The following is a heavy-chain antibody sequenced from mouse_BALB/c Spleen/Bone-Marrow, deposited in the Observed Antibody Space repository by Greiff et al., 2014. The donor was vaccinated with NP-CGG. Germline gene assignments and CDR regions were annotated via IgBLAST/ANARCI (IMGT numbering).Heavy chain of an antibody. Sequence: VQLQQSGPGLVQPSQSLSITCTVSGFSLTGYGVHWVRQSPGKGLEWLGVIWSGGSTDYNAAFISRLSISKDNSKSQVFFKMSSLQANDTAIYYCARNSRGYGNSFAYWGQGTLVTVSA. V-gene: IGHV2-2*02. CDR2: IWSGGST. J-gene: IGHJ3*01. CDR3: ARNSRGYGNSFAY. CDR1: GFSLTGYG. D-gene: IGHD2-10*02.